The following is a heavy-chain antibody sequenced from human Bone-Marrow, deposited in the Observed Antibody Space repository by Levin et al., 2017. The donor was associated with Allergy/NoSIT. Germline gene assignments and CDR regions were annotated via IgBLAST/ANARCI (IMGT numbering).Heavy chain of an antibody. D-gene: IGHD3-10*01. Sequence: AGGSLRLSCAASGFSVSRYSMNWVRQAPGKGLEWVSAISSSSTYRHYADFVRGRFTISTDNAKNTLFLEMNSLGTEDTAVYYCARDQSGSGSPNDFWGQGTLVTVSS. V-gene: IGHV3-21*04. CDR3: ARDQSGSGSPNDF. J-gene: IGHJ4*02. CDR1: GFSVSRYS. CDR2: ISSSSTYR.